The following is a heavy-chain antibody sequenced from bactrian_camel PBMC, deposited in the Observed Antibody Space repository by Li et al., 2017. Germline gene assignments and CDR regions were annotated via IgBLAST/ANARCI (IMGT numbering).Heavy chain of an antibody. V-gene: IGHV3S57*01. CDR2: LNIDGKT. CDR1: RADR. J-gene: IGHJ4*01. CDR3: AAGPRYSAWCEHDAYNY. D-gene: IGHD1*01. Sequence: HVQLVESGGGSVPTGGSLVLTCVISRADRMGWFRQAPGKEREGVAALNIDGKTTYADSVKGRFTISQDSAKNSLYMQMNNLKPEDTAMYVCAAGPRYSAWCEHDAYNYWGQGTQVTVS.